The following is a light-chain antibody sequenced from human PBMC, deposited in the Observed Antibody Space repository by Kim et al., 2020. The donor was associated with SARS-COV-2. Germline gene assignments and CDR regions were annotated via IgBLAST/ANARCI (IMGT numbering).Light chain of an antibody. CDR1: NIGRKS. Sequence: AQGKTDRITCGGNNIGRKSVHWYQQQPGQAPVLVIYYDSDRPSGIPERFSGSNSGNTATLTISRVEAGDEADYYCQVWDSSSDHWVFGGGTQLTVL. CDR2: YDS. J-gene: IGLJ3*02. CDR3: QVWDSSSDHWV. V-gene: IGLV3-21*04.